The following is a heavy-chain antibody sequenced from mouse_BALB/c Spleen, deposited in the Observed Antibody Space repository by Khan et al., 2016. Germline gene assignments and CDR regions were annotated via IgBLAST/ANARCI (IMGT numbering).Heavy chain of an antibody. Sequence: EVQLLETGGGLVQPGGSRGLSCEGSGFTFSGFWMSWVRQTPGKTLEWIGDINSDGSAINYAPSIKDRFTIFRDNDKSTLYLQMSNVRSEDTATSFCMRGSSWYFDVWGAGTTVTVSS. CDR3: MRGSSWYFDV. CDR2: INSDGSAI. J-gene: IGHJ1*01. CDR1: GFTFSGFW. V-gene: IGHV11-2*02.